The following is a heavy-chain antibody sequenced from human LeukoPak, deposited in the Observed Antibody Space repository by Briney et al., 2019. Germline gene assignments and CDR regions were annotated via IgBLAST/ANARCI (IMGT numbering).Heavy chain of an antibody. CDR2: INTANGDT. Sequence: ASVKVSCKASGYKFTNYVMHWVRQTPGQRLEWMGWINTANGDTNCSQKFQGRVTITRDTPATTVYMELTSLRSEDTAVYYCAREVAIWGQGTWSPSPQ. CDR1: GYKFTNYV. J-gene: IGHJ4*02. V-gene: IGHV1-3*04. CDR3: AREVAI.